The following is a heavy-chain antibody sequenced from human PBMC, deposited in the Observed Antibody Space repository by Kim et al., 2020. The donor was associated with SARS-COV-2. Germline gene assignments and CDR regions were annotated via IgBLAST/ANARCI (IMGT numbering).Heavy chain of an antibody. CDR3: ASSTFGGVIVDLDY. J-gene: IGHJ4*02. Sequence: PSLTSRVTISVDTSKNQSSLKLSSVTAADTAVYYCASSTFGGVIVDLDYWGQGTLVTVSS. V-gene: IGHV4-59*01. D-gene: IGHD3-16*02.